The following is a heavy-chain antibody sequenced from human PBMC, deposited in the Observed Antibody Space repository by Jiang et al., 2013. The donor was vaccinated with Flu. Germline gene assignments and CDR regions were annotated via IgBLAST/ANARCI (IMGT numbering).Heavy chain of an antibody. Sequence: KASGYTFTSYDINWVRQATGQGLEWMGWINPNSGGTNYAQKFQGRVTMTRDTSISTAYMELSRLRSDDTAVYYCARSIDYYYYYGMDVRGQGTTVTVSS. CDR2: INPNSGGT. V-gene: IGHV1-2*02. CDR3: ARSIDYYYYYGMDV. J-gene: IGHJ6*02. CDR1: GYTFTSYD. D-gene: IGHD3-3*02.